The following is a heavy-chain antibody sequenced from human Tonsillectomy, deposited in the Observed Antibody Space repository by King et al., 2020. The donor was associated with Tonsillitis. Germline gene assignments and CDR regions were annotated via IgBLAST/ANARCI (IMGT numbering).Heavy chain of an antibody. V-gene: IGHV2-5*02. CDR3: AHIFSSYGVTGTFFDY. J-gene: IGHJ4*02. CDR2: IYWDDYK. Sequence: TLKESGPTLVKPTQTLTLTCTFSGFSLSTTGVGVGWIRQPPGKALEWLALIYWDDYKRYSPSLKNRLTSTKDTAKNHVCLTMTNMDPVDTATFYCAHIFSSYGVTGTFFDYWGQGPLVTVSS. D-gene: IGHD3-9*01. CDR1: GFSLSTTGVG.